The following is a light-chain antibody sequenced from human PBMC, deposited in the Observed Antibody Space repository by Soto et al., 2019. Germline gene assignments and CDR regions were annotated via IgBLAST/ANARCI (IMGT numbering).Light chain of an antibody. V-gene: IGLV2-14*01. CDR3: SAYTARSTLV. J-gene: IGLJ3*02. CDR1: ILAVGAYNL. Sequence: QSALTQPASVSGSAGQSLPFFSPGTILAVGAYNLVSWSQQHPGTAPKLIIYEVRNRPSGISSRFSGSRSGNTASLTISGLQPEDEGDYYCSAYTARSTLVFGGGTKVTVL. CDR2: EVR.